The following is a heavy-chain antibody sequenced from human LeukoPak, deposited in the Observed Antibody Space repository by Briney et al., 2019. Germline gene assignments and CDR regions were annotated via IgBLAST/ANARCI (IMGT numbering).Heavy chain of an antibody. CDR3: ARASYSRSSTFDY. V-gene: IGHV4-59*01. D-gene: IGHD6-6*01. J-gene: IGHJ4*02. CDR2: IYYSGST. CDR1: GGSISSYY. Sequence: SETLSLTCTVSGGSISSYYWSWIRQPPGKGLEWIGYIYYSGSTNYNPSLKSRVTISVDTSKNQFSLKLSSVTAADTAVYYCARASYSRSSTFDYWGQGTLVTVSS.